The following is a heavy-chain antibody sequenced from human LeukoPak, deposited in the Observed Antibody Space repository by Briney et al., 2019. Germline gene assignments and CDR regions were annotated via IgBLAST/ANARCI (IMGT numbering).Heavy chain of an antibody. Sequence: SETLSLTCAVYGGSFSGYYWSWIRQPPGKGLEWIGEINHSGSTNYNPSLKSRVTISVDTSKNQCSLKLSSATAADTAVYYCARAHNIVVVVAATYDYYYMDVWGKGTTVTVSS. CDR3: ARAHNIVVVVAATYDYYYMDV. J-gene: IGHJ6*03. CDR1: GGSFSGYY. D-gene: IGHD2-15*01. CDR2: INHSGST. V-gene: IGHV4-34*01.